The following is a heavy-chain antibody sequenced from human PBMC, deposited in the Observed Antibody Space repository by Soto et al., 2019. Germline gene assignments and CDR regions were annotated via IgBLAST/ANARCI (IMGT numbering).Heavy chain of an antibody. CDR3: ARFYYDSSGYLPSPYYYYYGMDV. D-gene: IGHD3-22*01. CDR1: GFTFDDYA. V-gene: IGHV3-9*01. J-gene: IGHJ6*02. Sequence: AGGSLRLSCAASGFTFDDYAMHWVRQAPGKGLEWVSGISWNSGSIGYADSVKGRFTISRDNAKNSLYLQMNSLRAEDTAVYYCARFYYDSSGYLPSPYYYYYGMDVWGQGTTVTVSS. CDR2: ISWNSGSI.